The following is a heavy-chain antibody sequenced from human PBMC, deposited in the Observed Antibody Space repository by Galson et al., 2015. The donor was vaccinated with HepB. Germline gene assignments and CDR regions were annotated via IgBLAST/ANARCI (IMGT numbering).Heavy chain of an antibody. J-gene: IGHJ4*02. V-gene: IGHV3-33*08. CDR2: IWYDGSNK. CDR1: GFTFSSYG. Sequence: SLRLSCAASGFTFSSYGMHWVRQAPGKGLEWVAVIWYDGSNKYYADSVKGRFTISRDNSKNTLYLQMNSLRAEDTAVYYCARGRDTAMANEDYWGQGTLVTVSS. D-gene: IGHD5-18*01. CDR3: ARGRDTAMANEDY.